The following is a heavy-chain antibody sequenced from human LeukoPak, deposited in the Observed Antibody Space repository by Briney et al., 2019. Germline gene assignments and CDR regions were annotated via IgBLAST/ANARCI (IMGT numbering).Heavy chain of an antibody. CDR3: AKIRDYYGSGSYYTFDY. D-gene: IGHD3-10*01. Sequence: GGSLRLSCAASGFTFSSYGMHWVRQAPGKGLEWVSAISGSGGSTYYADSVKGRFTISRDNSKNTLYLQMNSLRAKDTAVYYCAKIRDYYGSGSYYTFDYWGQGTLVTVSS. CDR1: GFTFSSYG. J-gene: IGHJ4*02. V-gene: IGHV3-23*01. CDR2: ISGSGGST.